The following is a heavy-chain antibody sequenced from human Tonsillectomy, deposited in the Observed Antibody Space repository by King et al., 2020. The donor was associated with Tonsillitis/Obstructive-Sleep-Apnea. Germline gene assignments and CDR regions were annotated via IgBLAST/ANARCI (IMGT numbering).Heavy chain of an antibody. CDR1: GFSLNTGGVG. Sequence: ITLQESGPTLVKPPQTRTLTCTFSGFSLNTGGVGVGWIRQPPGKALEWLALIYWDDDKRYSPSLKTNLTITKDTSKNQVVLTMTNMDPVDTATYYCARGSYDSDAFDIWGQGTMVTVSS. V-gene: IGHV2-5*02. CDR3: ARGSYDSDAFDI. D-gene: IGHD3-10*01. J-gene: IGHJ3*02. CDR2: IYWDDDK.